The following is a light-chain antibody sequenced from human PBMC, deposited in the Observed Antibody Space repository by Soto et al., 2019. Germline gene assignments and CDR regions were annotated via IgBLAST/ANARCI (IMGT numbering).Light chain of an antibody. Sequence: ENVFTQSPGTLSLSPGETASLSCRASQSVRGYLAWYQQKPGQAPRLLIYETSNRATGIPARFSGSGSGTDFTLTISSLEPEDFAVYYCQQRSNWPLTFGGGTKVDIK. CDR1: QSVRGY. CDR2: ETS. J-gene: IGKJ4*01. V-gene: IGKV3-11*01. CDR3: QQRSNWPLT.